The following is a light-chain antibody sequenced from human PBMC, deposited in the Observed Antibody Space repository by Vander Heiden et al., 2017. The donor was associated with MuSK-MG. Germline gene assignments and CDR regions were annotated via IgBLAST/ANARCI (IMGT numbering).Light chain of an antibody. J-gene: IGKJ4*01. CDR2: AAS. V-gene: IGKV1-39*01. CDR3: QQSYTIPPLT. CDR1: ESISRY. Sequence: DISVSQSPSSLVASVGDRVTITCRASESISRYLNWYQHKPGKAPKLLIYAASSLQSGVPSRSSGSGYGTVFTLTISSLQAEDFATYYCQQSYTIPPLTFGGGTKVEIK.